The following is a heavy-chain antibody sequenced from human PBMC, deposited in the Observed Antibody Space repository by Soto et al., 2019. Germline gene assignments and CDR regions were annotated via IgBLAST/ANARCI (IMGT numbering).Heavy chain of an antibody. CDR2: IYHDGST. D-gene: IGHD1-1*01. CDR3: AGSTSWFDP. J-gene: IGHJ5*02. CDR1: GGSIPSSGYY. Sequence: SETLSLTCTVSGGSIPSSGYYWGWTRQPPGKGLECVGTIYHDGSTSNNPSLKTRVTISVDTSKNQFSLKLSSVTAAETAVYYCAGSTSWFDPWGQGTLVTVSS. V-gene: IGHV4-39*01.